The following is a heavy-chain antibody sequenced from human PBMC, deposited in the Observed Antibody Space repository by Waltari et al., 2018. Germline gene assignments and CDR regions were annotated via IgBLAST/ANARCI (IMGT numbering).Heavy chain of an antibody. CDR1: GFTVSSNY. CDR2: IYSGGST. CDR3: ASGPWELRANYYFDY. J-gene: IGHJ4*02. V-gene: IGHV3-53*01. Sequence: EVQLVESGGGLIQPGGSLRLSCAASGFTVSSNYMSWVRQAPGKGLEWVSGIYSGGSTYYADSVKGRFTISRDNAKNTLYLQMNSLRAEDTAVYYCASGPWELRANYYFDYWGQGTLVTVSS. D-gene: IGHD1-26*01.